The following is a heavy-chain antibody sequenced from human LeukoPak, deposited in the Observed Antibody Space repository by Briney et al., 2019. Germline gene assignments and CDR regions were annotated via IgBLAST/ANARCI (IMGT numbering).Heavy chain of an antibody. CDR2: MHPTGDST. Sequence: ASVKVSCKASGYTFTKYYMNWVRQPPGQGLELLGIMHPTGDSTNYAQKFQGRVTLTRDTPTGTFYMELSSLTSEDTAVYYCARHDFDLPMIYSFFVHWGQGTLVTVSS. CDR3: ARHDFDLPMIYSFFVH. CDR1: GYTFTKYY. V-gene: IGHV1-46*01. J-gene: IGHJ5*02. D-gene: IGHD3-3*01.